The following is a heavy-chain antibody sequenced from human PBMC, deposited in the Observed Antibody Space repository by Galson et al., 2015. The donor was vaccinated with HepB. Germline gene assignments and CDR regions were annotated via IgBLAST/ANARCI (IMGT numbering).Heavy chain of an antibody. CDR3: ARDRASDGGSGWYYFDY. CDR2: TYYRSKWYN. CDR1: GDSVSSNSAA. D-gene: IGHD6-19*01. Sequence: CAISGDSVSSNSAAWNWIRQSPSRGLEWLGRTYYRSKWYNDYAVSVKGRITINPDTSKNQFSLQLNSVTPEDTAVYYCARDRASDGGSGWYYFDYWGQGTLFTVSS. J-gene: IGHJ4*02. V-gene: IGHV6-1*01.